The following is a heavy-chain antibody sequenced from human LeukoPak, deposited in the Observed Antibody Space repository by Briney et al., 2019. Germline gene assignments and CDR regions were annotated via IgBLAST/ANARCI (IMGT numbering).Heavy chain of an antibody. Sequence: GGSLRLSCAASGFTFGTYWMSWVRQAPGKGLEWVANIKQDGSEKYYVDSVKGRFTISRDNAKNSLYLQMNSLRAEDTAVYYCARDRYSSSYIDYWGQGTLVTVSS. CDR1: GFTFGTYW. CDR2: IKQDGSEK. V-gene: IGHV3-7*01. D-gene: IGHD6-13*01. J-gene: IGHJ4*02. CDR3: ARDRYSSSYIDY.